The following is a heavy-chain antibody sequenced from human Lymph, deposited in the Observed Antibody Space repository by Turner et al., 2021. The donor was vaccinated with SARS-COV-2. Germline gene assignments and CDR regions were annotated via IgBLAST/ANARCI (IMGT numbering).Heavy chain of an antibody. CDR3: ARHAYCTNGVGYTDQDWYFDL. D-gene: IGHD2-8*01. Sequence: QLQLQESGPGLVKPSETLSLTCTVSGGSISSSSYYWGWIRQPPGMGLEWIGRIYYSGSTYYNQALKSRVTISVDTSKNQFSLKLSSVTAADTAVYYCARHAYCTNGVGYTDQDWYFDLWGRGTLVTVSS. J-gene: IGHJ2*01. CDR2: IYYSGST. CDR1: GGSISSSSYY. V-gene: IGHV4-39*01.